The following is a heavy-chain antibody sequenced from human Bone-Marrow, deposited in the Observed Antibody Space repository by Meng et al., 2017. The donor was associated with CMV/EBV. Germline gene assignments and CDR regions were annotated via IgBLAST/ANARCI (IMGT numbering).Heavy chain of an antibody. CDR2: INPSGGST. CDR3: ARDGAPSYCSSTSRYGLVGDYYYGMYV. J-gene: IGHJ6*02. CDR1: GYTFTSYY. Sequence: ASVKVSCKAFGYTFTSYYMHWVRQAPGQGLEWMGIINPSGGSTRYAQKFQGRVTMTRDTSTSTVYMELSSLTSEDTAVYYCARDGAPSYCSSTSRYGLVGDYYYGMYVWGQGTTVTVSS. V-gene: IGHV1-46*01. D-gene: IGHD2-2*01.